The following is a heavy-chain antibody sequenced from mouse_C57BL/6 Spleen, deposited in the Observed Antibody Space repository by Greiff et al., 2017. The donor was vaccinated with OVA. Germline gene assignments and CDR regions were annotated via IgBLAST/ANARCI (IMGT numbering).Heavy chain of an antibody. D-gene: IGHD2-5*01. Sequence: QVQLQQPGADLVKPGASVKLSCTASGYTFTSYWMPWVKQRPGQGLEWIGAIGPSGSYTNYKEKFKGQATLTVDTTSSTAYMQLSSLTSEDTAVYDCARKSKGDYWGQGTTLTVSA. CDR2: IGPSGSYT. CDR1: GYTFTSYW. J-gene: IGHJ2*01. CDR3: ARKSKGDY. V-gene: IGHV1-50*01.